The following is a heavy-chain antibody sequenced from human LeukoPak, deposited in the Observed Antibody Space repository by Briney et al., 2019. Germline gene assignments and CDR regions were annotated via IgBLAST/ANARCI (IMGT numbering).Heavy chain of an antibody. CDR1: GYTFTSYG. Sequence: ASVEVSCKASGYTFTSYGISWVRQAPGQGLEWMGWISAYNGNTNYAQKLQGRVTMTTDTSTSTAYMELRSLRSDDTAVYYCAREHPYYYDSSGTALTAEIKYYFDYWGQGTLVTVSS. CDR3: AREHPYYYDSSGTALTAEIKYYFDY. CDR2: ISAYNGNT. V-gene: IGHV1-18*01. J-gene: IGHJ4*02. D-gene: IGHD3-22*01.